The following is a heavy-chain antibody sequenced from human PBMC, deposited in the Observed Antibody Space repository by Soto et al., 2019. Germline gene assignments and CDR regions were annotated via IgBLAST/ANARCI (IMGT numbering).Heavy chain of an antibody. CDR2: IRNKANSYTT. CDR1: GFTFSDKY. V-gene: IGHV3-72*01. D-gene: IGHD3-16*01. J-gene: IGHJ4*02. CDR3: ATYDSARGGDFDY. Sequence: EVQLVESGGGLVQPGGSLRLSCAASGFTFSDKYMDWVRQAPGKGLEWVGRIRNKANSYTTEYAASVKGRFTISRDASKPSLYLQMSSLKSEDTAVYYCATYDSARGGDFDYWGQGTLVTVSS.